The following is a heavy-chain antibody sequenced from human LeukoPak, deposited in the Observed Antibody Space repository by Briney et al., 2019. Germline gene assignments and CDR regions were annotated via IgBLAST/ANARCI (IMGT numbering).Heavy chain of an antibody. CDR1: GFTFSSYA. V-gene: IGHV3-23*01. J-gene: IGHJ4*02. CDR3: ARALTMVRGVPDY. Sequence: GGSLRLPCAASGFTFSSYAMSWVRQAPGKGLEWVSAISGSGATTYYADSVKGRFPISRDNSKNTLYLQMNSLRAEDTAVYYCARALTMVRGVPDYWGQGTLVTVSS. D-gene: IGHD3-10*01. CDR2: ISGSGATT.